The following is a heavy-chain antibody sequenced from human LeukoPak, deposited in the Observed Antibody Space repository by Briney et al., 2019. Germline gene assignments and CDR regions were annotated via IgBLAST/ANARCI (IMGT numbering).Heavy chain of an antibody. D-gene: IGHD2-15*01. J-gene: IGHJ5*02. CDR3: TRDRGTYNWFDP. Sequence: GGSLRLSCAASGFSFSGSTVHWVRQSSGKGLEWVGHIDKKDNLYATAYAESVKGRFTISRDDSKDTAFLHMDSLKTEDAALYYCTRDRGTYNWFDPWGQGTLVTVSS. CDR2: IDKKDNLYAT. CDR1: GFSFSGST. V-gene: IGHV3-73*01.